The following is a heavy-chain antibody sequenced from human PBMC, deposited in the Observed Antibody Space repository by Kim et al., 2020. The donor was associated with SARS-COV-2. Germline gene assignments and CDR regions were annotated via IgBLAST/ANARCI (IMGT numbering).Heavy chain of an antibody. CDR3: TTVDRIKISGVVILV. D-gene: IGHD3-3*01. Sequence: GGSLRLSCAASGFTFSRAWMSWVRQAPGKGLEWVGRIKSKTDGGTADHAAPVKGRFTISRDDSRNTVYLQMNSLKTEDTAVYYCTTVDRIKISGVVILVWGQGTTVTVSS. J-gene: IGHJ6*01. CDR1: GFTFSRAW. V-gene: IGHV3-15*01. CDR2: IKSKTDGGTA.